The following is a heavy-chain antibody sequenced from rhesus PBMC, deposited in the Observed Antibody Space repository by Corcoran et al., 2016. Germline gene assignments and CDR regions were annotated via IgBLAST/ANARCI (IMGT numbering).Heavy chain of an antibody. J-gene: IGHJ4*01. CDR1: GGSISGYYY. V-gene: IGHV4-73*01. CDR3: ARTHGSTIREYYFDY. D-gene: IGHD4-29*01. Sequence: QVQLQQWGEGLVKPSETLSLTCAVYGGSISGYYYWSWIRQAPGKGLEWIGYIYGNSASTKYNPSLKNRVTISKDTSKNQFSLNLSSVTAADTAVYYCARTHGSTIREYYFDYWGQGVLVTVSS. CDR2: IYGNSAST.